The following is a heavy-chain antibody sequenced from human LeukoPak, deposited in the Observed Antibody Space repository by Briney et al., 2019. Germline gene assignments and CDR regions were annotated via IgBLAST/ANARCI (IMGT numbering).Heavy chain of an antibody. V-gene: IGHV4-30-4*01. CDR3: SRGGGDNQSY. Sequence: SQTLSLTCTVSGGSISSGAYYWNWIRQPPGKGLEWIGYIYYSGSAYYNPSLKSRITISLDTSKNQFSLRLTSVTAADTAVYYCSRGGGDNQSYWGQGTLVTVSS. J-gene: IGHJ4*02. D-gene: IGHD4-17*01. CDR1: GGSISSGAYY. CDR2: IYYSGSA.